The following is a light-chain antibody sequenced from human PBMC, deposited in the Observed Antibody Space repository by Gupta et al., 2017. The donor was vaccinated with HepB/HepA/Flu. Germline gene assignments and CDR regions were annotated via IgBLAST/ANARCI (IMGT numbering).Light chain of an antibody. Sequence: EIVMTQSPATLSVSPGGRATLSCRASQSVSTHVAWYQHKPGQPPRLLIFGASTRATDITDRVSGSGSGTECTLTIRGLQSEDVGVYYCQQYNDGPRTFGQGTKLEIK. J-gene: IGKJ2*01. CDR2: GAS. CDR3: QQYNDGPRT. V-gene: IGKV3D-15*01. CDR1: QSVSTH.